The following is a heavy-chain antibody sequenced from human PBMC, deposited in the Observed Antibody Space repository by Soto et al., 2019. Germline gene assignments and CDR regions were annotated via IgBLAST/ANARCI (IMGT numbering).Heavy chain of an antibody. CDR3: ARVALSGGGWLDP. V-gene: IGHV1-46*01. J-gene: IGHJ5*02. Sequence: QVQLVQSGAEVKKPGASVNVSCKASGYTFTSYYMHWVRQAPGQGLEWMGIINPRGGSTTYAQKFQGRVTVTRDTSTSTVYMELSNLRSDDTAIYCCARVALSGGGWLDPWGQGTLVTVSS. CDR1: GYTFTSYY. D-gene: IGHD1-26*01. CDR2: INPRGGST.